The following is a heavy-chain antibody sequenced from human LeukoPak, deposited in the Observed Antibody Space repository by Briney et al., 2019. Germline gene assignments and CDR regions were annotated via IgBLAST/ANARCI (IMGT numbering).Heavy chain of an antibody. D-gene: IGHD6-19*01. V-gene: IGHV3-23*01. CDR1: GFAFSSYA. Sequence: GGSLRLSCAASGFAFSSYAMSWVRQAPGKGLEGVSAISGSGGSTYYADSVKGRFTISRDNSKNTLYLQMNSLRAEDTAVYYCAKDEPAVVDAFDIWGQGTMVTVSS. J-gene: IGHJ3*02. CDR2: ISGSGGST. CDR3: AKDEPAVVDAFDI.